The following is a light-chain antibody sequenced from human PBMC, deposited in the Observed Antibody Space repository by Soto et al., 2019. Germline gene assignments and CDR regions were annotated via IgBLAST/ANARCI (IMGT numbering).Light chain of an antibody. Sequence: VVTQSPGALSFSPGERATLSCRASESGSNNYLPCYQQKPGQAPSLLIFGSSDTAAGIPDRLSTGSGTDFTLTICTLEPEDFAVYDCQQYGSSPPYTFGQGTKLEIK. CDR3: QQYGSSPPYT. CDR2: GSS. J-gene: IGKJ2*01. CDR1: ESGSNNY. V-gene: IGKV3-20*01.